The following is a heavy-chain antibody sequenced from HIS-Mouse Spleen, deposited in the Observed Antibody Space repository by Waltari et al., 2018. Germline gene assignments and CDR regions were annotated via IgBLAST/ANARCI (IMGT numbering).Heavy chain of an antibody. CDR1: GGSFSGYY. V-gene: IGHV4-34*01. Sequence: QVQLQQWGAGLLKPSETLSLTCAVSGGSFSGYYWSWIRQPPGKGLEWIGEINHSGSTNYNPSLKSRVTISVDTSKNQFSLKLSSVTAADTAVYYCARGPGIAAAGDYWGQGTLVTVSS. J-gene: IGHJ4*02. CDR3: ARGPGIAAAGDY. CDR2: INHSGST. D-gene: IGHD6-13*01.